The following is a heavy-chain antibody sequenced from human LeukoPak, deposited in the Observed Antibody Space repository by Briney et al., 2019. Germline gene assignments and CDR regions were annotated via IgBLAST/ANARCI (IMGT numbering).Heavy chain of an antibody. Sequence: GGSLRLSCAASGFTVSSNYMSWVRQAPGKGLEWVSVIYSGGSTYYADSVKGRFTISRDNAKNSLYLQMNSLRAEDTAVYYCARLFDGLRFDYWGQGTLVTVSS. J-gene: IGHJ4*02. V-gene: IGHV3-66*04. CDR3: ARLFDGLRFDY. D-gene: IGHD4-17*01. CDR1: GFTVSSNY. CDR2: IYSGGST.